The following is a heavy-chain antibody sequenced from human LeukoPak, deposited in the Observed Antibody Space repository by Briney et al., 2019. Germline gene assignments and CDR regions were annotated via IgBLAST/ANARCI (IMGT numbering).Heavy chain of an antibody. V-gene: IGHV3-23*01. D-gene: IGHD6-13*01. CDR1: GFTFGSSA. Sequence: GGSLRLSCAASGFTFGSSAMSWVRQVPGKGLEWVSGISASGGSTSYADSVRGRFTISRDNSKNTLYVQMNSLRDEDTAVYYCARGRGSSWDPYYFDYWGQGTLVTVSS. J-gene: IGHJ4*02. CDR3: ARGRGSSWDPYYFDY. CDR2: ISASGGST.